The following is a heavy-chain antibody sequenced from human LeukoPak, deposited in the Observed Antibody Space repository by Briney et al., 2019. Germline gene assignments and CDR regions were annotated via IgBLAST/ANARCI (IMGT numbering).Heavy chain of an antibody. CDR2: ISYDGSNK. CDR3: ARAAMTTVTTAY. Sequence: GRSLRLSCAASGFTFSSYAMHWVRQAPGKGLEWVAVISYDGSNKYYADSVKGRFTISRDNSKNTLYLQMNSLRAEDTAVYYCARAAMTTVTTAYWGQGTQVTVSS. V-gene: IGHV3-30*04. CDR1: GFTFSSYA. D-gene: IGHD4-17*01. J-gene: IGHJ4*02.